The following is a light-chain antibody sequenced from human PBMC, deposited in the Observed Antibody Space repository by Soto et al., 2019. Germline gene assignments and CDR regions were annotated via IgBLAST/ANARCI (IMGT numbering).Light chain of an antibody. CDR2: GAS. V-gene: IGKV1-12*01. J-gene: IGKJ1*01. CDR3: QQASSFPRT. Sequence: DIQMTQSPSSVSASAGDRVTITCRASQVIGTWLAWYQQKPGKAPKLLIFGASSLQSGVPSRFSGGGSGTDFTLTINGLQPEDFATYYCQQASSFPRTFGQGTKVEIK. CDR1: QVIGTW.